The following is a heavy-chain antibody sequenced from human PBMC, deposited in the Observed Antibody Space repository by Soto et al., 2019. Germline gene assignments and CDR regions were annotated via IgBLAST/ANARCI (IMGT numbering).Heavy chain of an antibody. D-gene: IGHD2-21*02. CDR1: GYTFTRYG. CDR3: AIEGDVPDYYYCMYV. CDR2: ISGYDGRT. V-gene: IGHV1-18*01. Sequence: QVHLVQSGAEVKKPGASVKVSCKTSGYTFTRYGLSWVRQATGQGLEWMGWISGYDGRTNFAKNVQDRVTMTTDTHKSTVYVELGRLICADTAVYYLAIEGDVPDYYYCMYVCGQGTTVTVSS. J-gene: IGHJ6*02.